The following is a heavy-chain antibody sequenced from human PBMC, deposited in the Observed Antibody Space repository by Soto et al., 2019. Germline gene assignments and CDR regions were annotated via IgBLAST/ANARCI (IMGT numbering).Heavy chain of an antibody. J-gene: IGHJ4*02. V-gene: IGHV5-51*01. CDR3: ARSGGYSYAYGH. D-gene: IGHD5-18*01. Sequence: GESLKISCKGSGYSFTSYWIAWVRQMPGKGLEWMGIIYPSDSDIRYSPSFQGQVTFSADKSISIAYLQWSSLKASDTAMYFCARSGGYSYAYGHWGQGTLVTVSS. CDR1: GYSFTSYW. CDR2: IYPSDSDI.